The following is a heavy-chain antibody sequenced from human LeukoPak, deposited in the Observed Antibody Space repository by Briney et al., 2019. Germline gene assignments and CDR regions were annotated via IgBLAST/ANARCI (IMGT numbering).Heavy chain of an antibody. V-gene: IGHV3-30*02. CDR2: IRYDGSNE. Sequence: GGSLRLSCAASGFSFSGYGMHWVRQAPGKGLEWVAFIRYDGSNEYYADSVKGRFTISRDKSKNTLSLQMNGLRVEDTGVYYCTKDLTGKEDYWGQGTLVTVSP. J-gene: IGHJ4*02. D-gene: IGHD1-20*01. CDR3: TKDLTGKEDY. CDR1: GFSFSGYG.